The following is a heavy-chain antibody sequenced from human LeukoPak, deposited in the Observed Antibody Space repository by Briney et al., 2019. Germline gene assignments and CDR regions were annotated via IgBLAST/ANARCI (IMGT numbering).Heavy chain of an antibody. V-gene: IGHV3-7*01. CDR3: ARRGSYYDIWSGYSTPIDY. D-gene: IGHD3-3*01. CDR2: IKQDGSEK. CDR1: GFTFSSYW. J-gene: IGHJ4*02. Sequence: GGSLRLSCAASGFTFSSYWMSWVRQAPGKGLEWVANIKQDGSEKYYVDSVKGRFTISRDNAKNSLYLQMNSLRAEDTAVYYCARRGSYYDIWSGYSTPIDYWGQGTLVTVSS.